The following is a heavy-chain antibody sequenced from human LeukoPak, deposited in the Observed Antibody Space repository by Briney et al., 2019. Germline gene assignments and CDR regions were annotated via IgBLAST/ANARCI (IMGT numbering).Heavy chain of an antibody. Sequence: QPGRSLRLSCAASGFTFDDYAMHWVRQAPGKGLEWVSGISWDSGSIGYADSVKGRFTISRDNANNSLYLQMNSLRAEDMALYYCAKDGGFGEFPHYYFDYWGQGTLVTVSS. V-gene: IGHV3-9*03. D-gene: IGHD3-10*01. J-gene: IGHJ4*02. CDR2: ISWDSGSI. CDR1: GFTFDDYA. CDR3: AKDGGFGEFPHYYFDY.